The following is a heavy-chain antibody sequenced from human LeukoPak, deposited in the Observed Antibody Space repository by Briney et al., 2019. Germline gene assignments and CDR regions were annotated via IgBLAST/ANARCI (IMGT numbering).Heavy chain of an antibody. Sequence: ARGSLRLSCAASGFTFSSYAMSWVRQAPGKGLEWVSAFSGRGGSTYYADSVKGRFTISRDNSKNTLYLQMNSLRAEDTAVYYCAKDMGNYYGSGSYYKEPYYYYGMDVWGQGTTVTVSS. D-gene: IGHD3-10*01. J-gene: IGHJ6*02. CDR2: FSGRGGST. CDR3: AKDMGNYYGSGSYYKEPYYYYGMDV. CDR1: GFTFSSYA. V-gene: IGHV3-23*01.